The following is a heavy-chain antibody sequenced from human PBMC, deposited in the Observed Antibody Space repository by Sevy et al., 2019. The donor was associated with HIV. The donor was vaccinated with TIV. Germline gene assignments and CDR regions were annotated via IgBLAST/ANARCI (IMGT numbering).Heavy chain of an antibody. CDR3: AGDGWSYYGAESYYYGMDV. V-gene: IGHV3-21*01. J-gene: IGHJ6*02. CDR1: GFTFSSYS. CDR2: ISSSSSYI. D-gene: IGHD1-26*01. Sequence: GGSLRLSCAASGFTFSSYSMNWVRQAPGKGLEWVSSISSSSSYIYYADTVKGGFTISRDNAKNSLYLQMNSLRAEDTAVYYGAGDGWSYYGAESYYYGMDVWGQGTTVTVSS.